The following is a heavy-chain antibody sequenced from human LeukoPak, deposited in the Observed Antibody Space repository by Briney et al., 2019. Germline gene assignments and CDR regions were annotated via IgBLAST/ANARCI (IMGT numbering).Heavy chain of an antibody. CDR1: GGSFSGYY. CDR3: ARDFSGFDP. Sequence: LETLSLTCAVYGGSFSGYYWSWIRQPPGKGLEWIGEINHSGSTNYNPSLKSRVTISVDTSKNQFSLKLSSVTAADTAVYYCARDFSGFDPWGQGTLVTVSS. J-gene: IGHJ5*02. CDR2: INHSGST. D-gene: IGHD2-15*01. V-gene: IGHV4-34*01.